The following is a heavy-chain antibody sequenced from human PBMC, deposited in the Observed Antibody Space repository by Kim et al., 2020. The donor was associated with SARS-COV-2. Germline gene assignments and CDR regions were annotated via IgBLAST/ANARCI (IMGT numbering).Heavy chain of an antibody. Sequence: SETLSLTCAVYGGSFSGYYWSWIRQPPGKGLEWIGEINHSGSTNYNPSLKSRVTISVDTSKNQFSLKLSSVTAADTAVYYCARGLENSGEHYDILTGYYMGDYWGQGTLVTVSS. CDR1: GGSFSGYY. J-gene: IGHJ4*02. CDR2: INHSGST. V-gene: IGHV4-34*01. D-gene: IGHD3-9*01. CDR3: ARGLENSGEHYDILTGYYMGDY.